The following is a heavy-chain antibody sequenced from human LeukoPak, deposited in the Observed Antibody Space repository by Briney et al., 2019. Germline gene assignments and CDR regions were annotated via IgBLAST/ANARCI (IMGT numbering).Heavy chain of an antibody. CDR1: GFTFSSYW. V-gene: IGHV3-7*03. Sequence: GGSLRLSCAASGFTFSSYWMSWVRQAPGKGLEWVANIKQDGSEKYYVDSVKGRFTISRDNAKNSLYLQMNSLRAEDTAVYYCARELSYYDFWSGSAQREYFDYRGQGTLVTVSS. D-gene: IGHD3-3*01. CDR3: ARELSYYDFWSGSAQREYFDY. J-gene: IGHJ4*02. CDR2: IKQDGSEK.